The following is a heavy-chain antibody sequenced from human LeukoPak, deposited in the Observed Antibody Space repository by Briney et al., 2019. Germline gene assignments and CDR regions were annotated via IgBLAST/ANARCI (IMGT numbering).Heavy chain of an antibody. CDR3: ARRIAFGDYLAY. Sequence: SETLSLTCTVSGGSIRSYYWNWIRQPPGKGLEWIGYMSYSGSTNYNPSLKSRVTILVDTSKNQFSLRLSSVTAADTAVYYRARRIAFGDYLAYWGQGTQVTVSS. CDR2: MSYSGST. D-gene: IGHD3-3*02. J-gene: IGHJ4*02. V-gene: IGHV4-59*01. CDR1: GGSIRSYY.